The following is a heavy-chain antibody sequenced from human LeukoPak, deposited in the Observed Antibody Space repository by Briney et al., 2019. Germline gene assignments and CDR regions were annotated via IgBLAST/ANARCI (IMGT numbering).Heavy chain of an antibody. CDR2: IYYSGST. D-gene: IGHD3-16*01. V-gene: IGHV4-59*08. CDR3: ARQMGGFILLDY. CDR1: GGSISGYH. J-gene: IGHJ4*02. Sequence: PSETLSLTCTVSGGSISGYHWNWIRQPPGKGLEWIGYIYYSGSTDSNPSLKSRVTISVDTSKNHFSLKLSSVTAADTAVYYCARQMGGFILLDYWGQGALVTVSS.